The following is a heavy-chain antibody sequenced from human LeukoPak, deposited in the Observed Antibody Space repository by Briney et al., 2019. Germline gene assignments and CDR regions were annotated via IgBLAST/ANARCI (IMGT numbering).Heavy chain of an antibody. CDR1: GYTFTNYA. J-gene: IGHJ4*02. V-gene: IGHV1-3*01. D-gene: IGHD3-22*01. CDR2: INAGNGNT. Sequence: ASVKVSCKASGYTFTNYAMHWVRQAPGQRLEWMGWINAGNGNTKYSQKFQGRVTITRDTSASTSYMELSSLRSEDTAVYYCAGGVVITLFDYWGQGTLVTVSS. CDR3: AGGVVITLFDY.